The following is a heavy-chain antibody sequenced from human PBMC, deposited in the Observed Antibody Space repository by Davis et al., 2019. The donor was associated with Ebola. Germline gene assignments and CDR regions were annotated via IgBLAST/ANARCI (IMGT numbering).Heavy chain of an antibody. CDR1: GYTFTSYY. D-gene: IGHD4-17*01. J-gene: IGHJ5*02. Sequence: AASVKVSCKASGYTFTSYYMHWVRQAPGQGLEWMGIINPSGGSTNYAQKFQGRVFMTRDTSTSTVYLELSSLTSEDTAVYYCARADFGDYVGTECFDPWGQGTLVTVSS. V-gene: IGHV1-46*01. CDR3: ARADFGDYVGTECFDP. CDR2: INPSGGST.